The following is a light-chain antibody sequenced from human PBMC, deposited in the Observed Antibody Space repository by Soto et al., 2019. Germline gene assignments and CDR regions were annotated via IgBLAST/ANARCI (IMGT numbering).Light chain of an antibody. V-gene: IGKV3-15*01. CDR3: QQYNNWPPFT. CDR2: GAS. Sequence: EIVMTQSPATLSVSPGERVTLSCRASQSVSSSLAWYQQKPGQAPRLLIYGASTKATGIPARFSGSGSGTEFTLTFSSLQSEDFAVYYCQQYNNWPPFTFGPGTKVDIK. CDR1: QSVSSS. J-gene: IGKJ3*01.